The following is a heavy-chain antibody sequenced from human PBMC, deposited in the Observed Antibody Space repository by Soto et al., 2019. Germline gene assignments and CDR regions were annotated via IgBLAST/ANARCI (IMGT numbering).Heavy chain of an antibody. CDR1: GYTLTELS. V-gene: IGHV1-2*02. J-gene: IGHJ4*02. D-gene: IGHD5-12*01. Sequence: ASVKVSCKVSGYTLTELSMHWVRQAPGQGLEWMGCINPKGGGTNYAQKFQGRVTMTRDTSISTAYMELSRLRSDDTAVYYCARGAHRYDQDYWGQGTLVTVSS. CDR2: INPKGGGT. CDR3: ARGAHRYDQDY.